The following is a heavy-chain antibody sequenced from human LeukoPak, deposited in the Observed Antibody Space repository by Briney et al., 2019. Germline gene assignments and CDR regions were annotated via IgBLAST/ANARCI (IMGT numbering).Heavy chain of an antibody. CDR2: IYYSGST. CDR3: ARDGVQLWPDAFDI. Sequence: SETLSLTCTVSGSSISSYYWSWIRQPPGKGLEWTGYIYYSGSTNYNPSLKSRVTISVDTSKNQFSLKLSSVTAADTAVYYCARDGVQLWPDAFDIWGQGTMVTVSS. J-gene: IGHJ3*02. CDR1: GSSISSYY. D-gene: IGHD5-18*01. V-gene: IGHV4-59*01.